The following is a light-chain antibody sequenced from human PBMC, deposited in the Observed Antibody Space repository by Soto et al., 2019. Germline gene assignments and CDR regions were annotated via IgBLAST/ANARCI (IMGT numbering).Light chain of an antibody. CDR1: QTVRRDY. CDR2: GAS. Sequence: ENVLTQSPDTLSLSPGERGTLSCRASQTVRRDYFAWYQQKSGQAPRLLIYGASNSATGVPDRFSGSGSGTDLTLTISRLEPEDFAVYYCQQFDGSSYTFGQGTKLEIK. V-gene: IGKV3-20*01. J-gene: IGKJ2*01. CDR3: QQFDGSSYT.